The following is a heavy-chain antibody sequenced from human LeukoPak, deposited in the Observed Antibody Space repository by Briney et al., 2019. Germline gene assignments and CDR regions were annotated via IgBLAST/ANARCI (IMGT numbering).Heavy chain of an antibody. Sequence: GGSLTLSCEDSGFTFRSYEMNWVRQAPGKGLEWVSYISGSGSTIFYADSVKGRFTISRDNAKSSLHLQMNSLRAEDTAVYYCARVVDGSGSYDNHDSFDIWGQGTMVTVSS. CDR3: ARVVDGSGSYDNHDSFDI. CDR1: GFTFRSYE. CDR2: ISGSGSTI. J-gene: IGHJ3*02. D-gene: IGHD3-10*01. V-gene: IGHV3-48*03.